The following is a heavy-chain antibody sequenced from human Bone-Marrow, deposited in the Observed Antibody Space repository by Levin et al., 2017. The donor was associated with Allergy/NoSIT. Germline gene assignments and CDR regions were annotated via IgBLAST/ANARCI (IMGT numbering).Heavy chain of an antibody. Sequence: PSETLSLTCTVSGGSISSYYWSWIRQPPGKGLEWIGYIYYSGSTNYNPSLKSRVTISVDTSKNQFSLKLSSVTAADTAVYYCARVRTIAGGFDPWGQGTLVTVSS. CDR1: GGSISSYY. CDR3: ARVRTIAGGFDP. J-gene: IGHJ5*02. V-gene: IGHV4-59*01. D-gene: IGHD1-1*01. CDR2: IYYSGST.